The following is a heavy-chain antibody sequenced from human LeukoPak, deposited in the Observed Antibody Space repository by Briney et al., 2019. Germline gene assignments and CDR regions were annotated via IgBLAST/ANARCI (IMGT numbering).Heavy chain of an antibody. J-gene: IGHJ4*02. D-gene: IGHD3-3*01. V-gene: IGHV1-2*02. CDR1: GYTFTGYY. CDR3: ARDWSVGIRDDY. CDR2: IYPNGGGT. Sequence: ASVKVSCKASGYTFTGYYIHWVRQAPGQGLEWMGWIYPNGGGTNYARKFRGRVTMTRDTSITTAYMELSRLRSDDTAVYYCARDWSVGIRDDYWGQGTLVTVSS.